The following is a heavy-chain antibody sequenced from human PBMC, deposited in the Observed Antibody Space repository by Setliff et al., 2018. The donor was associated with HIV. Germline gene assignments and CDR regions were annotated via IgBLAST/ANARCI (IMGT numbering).Heavy chain of an antibody. CDR2: ISSDHNT. J-gene: IGHJ4*02. CDR3: ARAVREKVFRFLEWPAYYDS. CDR1: GFTFSSFV. V-gene: IGHV3-23*01. D-gene: IGHD3-3*01. Sequence: GGSLRLSCAASGFTFSSFVMTWVRQAPGKGLEWVSTISSDHNTYYPDSVRGRFTVSRDNSKNTLYLQMNSLRAEDTAVYYCARAVREKVFRFLEWPAYYDSWGQGTLVTVSS.